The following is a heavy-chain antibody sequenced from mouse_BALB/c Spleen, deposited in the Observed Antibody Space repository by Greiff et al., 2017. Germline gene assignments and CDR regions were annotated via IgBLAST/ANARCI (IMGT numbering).Heavy chain of an antibody. CDR1: GFNIKDTY. CDR2: IDPANGNT. D-gene: IGHD1-2*01. Sequence: EVQLQQSGAELVKPGASVKLSCTASGFNIKDTYMHWVKQRPEQGLEWIGRIDPANGNTKYDPKFQGKATITADTSSNTAYLQLSSLTSEDTAVYYCARGEPGLGYAAMDYWGQGTSVTVSS. CDR3: ARGEPGLGYAAMDY. V-gene: IGHV14-3*02. J-gene: IGHJ4*01.